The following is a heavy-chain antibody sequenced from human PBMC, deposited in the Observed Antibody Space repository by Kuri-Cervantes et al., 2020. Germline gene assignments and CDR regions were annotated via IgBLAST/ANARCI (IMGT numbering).Heavy chain of an antibody. CDR3: ARFMITFGGVIVSRYGMDV. J-gene: IGHJ6*02. D-gene: IGHD3-16*02. CDR2: IKQDGSEK. V-gene: IGHV3-7*01. Sequence: GGSLRLSCAASGFTFSSYWMSWVRQAPGKGLEWVANIKQDGSEKYYVDSVKGRFTISRDNAKNSLYLQMNSLRAEDTAVYYCARFMITFGGVIVSRYGMDVWGQGTTVTVSS. CDR1: GFTFSSYW.